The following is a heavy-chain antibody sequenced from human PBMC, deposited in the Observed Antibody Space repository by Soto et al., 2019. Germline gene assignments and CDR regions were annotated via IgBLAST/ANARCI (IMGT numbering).Heavy chain of an antibody. CDR2: INPSGGST. V-gene: IGHV1-46*04. CDR1: GYTFTSYY. CDR3: ARQDCSSTSCYGAPPYYYYYGMDV. J-gene: IGHJ6*02. D-gene: IGHD2-2*01. Sequence: QVQLVQSGAEVKKPGASVKVSCKASGYTFTSYYMHWVRQAPGQGLEWMGIINPSGGSTSYAQKLQGRVTMTRDTSTSTFYMELSSLRSEDTAVYYCARQDCSSTSCYGAPPYYYYYGMDVWGQGTTVTVSS.